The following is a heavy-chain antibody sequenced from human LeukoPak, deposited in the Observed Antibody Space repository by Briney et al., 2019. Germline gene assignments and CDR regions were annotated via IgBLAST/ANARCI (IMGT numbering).Heavy chain of an antibody. Sequence: SETLSPTCTVSSDSISSYYWTWIRQPPGKGQEWIGYIYHSGSTNYNPSLKSRVTISVDTSKNQFSLKLSSVTAADTAVYYCAGTVVGTTWRAFDIWGQGTMVTVSS. CDR3: AGTVVGTTWRAFDI. CDR1: SDSISSYY. CDR2: IYHSGST. D-gene: IGHD1-26*01. V-gene: IGHV4-59*01. J-gene: IGHJ3*02.